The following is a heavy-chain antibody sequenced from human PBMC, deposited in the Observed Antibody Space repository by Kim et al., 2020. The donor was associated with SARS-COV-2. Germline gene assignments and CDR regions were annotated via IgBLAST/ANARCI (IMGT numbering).Heavy chain of an antibody. Sequence: SVKCRYTISRDNAKNSLYRQMNSLRAEDTALYYCAKEITMRRYYYYGMDVWGQGTTVTVSS. V-gene: IGHV3-9*01. J-gene: IGHJ6*02. D-gene: IGHD3-22*01. CDR3: AKEITMRRYYYYGMDV.